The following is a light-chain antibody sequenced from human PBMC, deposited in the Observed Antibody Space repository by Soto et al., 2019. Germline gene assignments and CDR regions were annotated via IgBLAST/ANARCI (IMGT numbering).Light chain of an antibody. CDR2: RNS. J-gene: IGLJ3*02. CDR3: QSYDTSVNGL. V-gene: IGLV1-40*01. Sequence: QSVMTQPPSVSGAPGLRVTISCIGSSSNIGAGYDVHWYQQLPGRAPKLLISRNSNRPSGVPDRFSASKSGASASLTITGLQPEDEADYYCQSYDTSVNGLFGGGTKLTVL. CDR1: SSNIGAGYD.